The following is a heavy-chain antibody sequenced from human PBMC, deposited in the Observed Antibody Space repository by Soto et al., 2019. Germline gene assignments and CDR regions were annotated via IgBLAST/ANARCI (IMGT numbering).Heavy chain of an antibody. CDR2: IYYSGST. J-gene: IGHJ5*02. Sequence: TSETLSLTFTGSGGSISGYYWGWVRQPPGKGLEWIGYIYYSGSTNYNPSLKSRVTISVDTSKNQFSLKLSSVTAADTAVYYCARHYSHLGELFGGSHWFDPWGQGTLVTVSS. CDR1: GGSISGYY. V-gene: IGHV4-59*08. D-gene: IGHD3-16*01. CDR3: ARHYSHLGELFGGSHWFDP.